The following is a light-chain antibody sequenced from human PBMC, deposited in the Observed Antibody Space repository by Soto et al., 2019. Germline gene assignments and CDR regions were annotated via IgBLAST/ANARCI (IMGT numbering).Light chain of an antibody. CDR3: QHYNSYSEA. Sequence: DIQMPQSPSTLSGSVGDRVTITCRASQTISSWLAWYQQKPGKAPKLLIYKASTLKSGVPSRFSGSGSGTEFTLTISSLQPDDFATYYCQHYNSYSEAFAQGTKVELK. CDR1: QTISSW. V-gene: IGKV1-5*03. J-gene: IGKJ1*01. CDR2: KAS.